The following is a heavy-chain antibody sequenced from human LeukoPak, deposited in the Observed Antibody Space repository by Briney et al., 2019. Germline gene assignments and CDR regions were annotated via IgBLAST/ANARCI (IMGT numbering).Heavy chain of an antibody. J-gene: IGHJ4*02. CDR2: IRSKAFGGTI. CDR1: GFTFGDYG. V-gene: IGHV3-49*04. Sequence: PGGTLRLSCTTSGFTFGDYGITWVRQAPGKGLEWISFIRSKAFGGTIEYAASVKGRFTISRDDSKSMAYLQMNSLKTEDTAVYYCTREASHTGTFDYWGQGTLVTVSS. CDR3: TREASHTGTFDY. D-gene: IGHD1-1*01.